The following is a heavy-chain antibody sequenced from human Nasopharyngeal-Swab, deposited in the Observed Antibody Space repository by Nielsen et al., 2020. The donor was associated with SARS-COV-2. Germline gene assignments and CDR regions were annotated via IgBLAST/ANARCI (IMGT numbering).Heavy chain of an antibody. CDR3: SRDPFGAMVDYFDY. V-gene: IGHV3-30*03. CDR2: ISYDGTNK. Sequence: GESLKISCAASGFIFSNYAMHWVRQAPGKGLEWVAVISYDGTNKYYEDSVKGRFTISRDNAKNTLYLQMNSLRAEDTAVYYCSRDPFGAMVDYFDYWGQGTLVTVSS. CDR1: GFIFSNYA. J-gene: IGHJ4*02. D-gene: IGHD5-18*01.